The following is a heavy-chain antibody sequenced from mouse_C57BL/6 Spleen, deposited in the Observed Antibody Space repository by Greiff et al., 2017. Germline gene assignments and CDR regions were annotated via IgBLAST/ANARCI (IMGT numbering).Heavy chain of an antibody. CDR2: IDPSDSYP. CDR1: GYTFTSYW. CDR3: ARRGNGMDY. V-gene: IGHV1-50*01. Sequence: VQLQQPGAELVKPGASVKLSCKASGYTFTSYWMQWVKQRPGQGLEWIGEIDPSDSYPNYNQKFKGKATLTVDTSSSTAYMQLSSLTSEDSAVYYCARRGNGMDYWGQGTSVTVSS. J-gene: IGHJ4*01.